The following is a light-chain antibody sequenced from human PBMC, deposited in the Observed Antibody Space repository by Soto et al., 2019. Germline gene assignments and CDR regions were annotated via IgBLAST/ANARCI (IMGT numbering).Light chain of an antibody. V-gene: IGLV1-47*01. CDR3: AAWDDSLSGPGV. CDR2: KNN. CDR1: SSNIGNFY. Sequence: VLTQPPSASGTPGQRVTISCSGSSSNIGNFYVYWYQQLPGTAPKLLIYKNNQRPLGVPDRFSGSKSGTSASLAISGLRSEDEADYYCAAWDDSLSGPGVFGGGTQLTVL. J-gene: IGLJ7*01.